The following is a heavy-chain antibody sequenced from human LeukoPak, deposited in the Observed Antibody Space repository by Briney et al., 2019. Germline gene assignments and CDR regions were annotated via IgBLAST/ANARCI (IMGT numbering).Heavy chain of an antibody. CDR1: GGSISSYY. CDR2: IYYSGST. CDR3: AREGEYSNRLDP. Sequence: SETLSLTCTVSGGSISSYYWSWIRQPPGKGLEWIGYIYYSGSTNYNPSLKSRVTISVDTSKNQFSLKLSSVTAADTAVYYCAREGEYSNRLDPWGQGTLVTVSS. J-gene: IGHJ5*02. V-gene: IGHV4-59*01. D-gene: IGHD4-11*01.